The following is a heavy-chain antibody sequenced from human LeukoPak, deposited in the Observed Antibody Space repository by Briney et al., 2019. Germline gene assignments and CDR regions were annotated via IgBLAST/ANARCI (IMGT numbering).Heavy chain of an antibody. CDR3: VKPYYYSSGSLK. J-gene: IGHJ4*02. V-gene: IGHV3-7*01. Sequence: GGSLRLSCVASEFMFSTYWMSWVRQAPGKGLEWWATTNQDGSEKYYVDYVKGRFTISRDNAKNYLYLQMSSLGVEDTAVYYCVKPYYYSSGSLKWGQGTLVTVSS. CDR1: EFMFSTYW. CDR2: TNQDGSEK. D-gene: IGHD3-10*01.